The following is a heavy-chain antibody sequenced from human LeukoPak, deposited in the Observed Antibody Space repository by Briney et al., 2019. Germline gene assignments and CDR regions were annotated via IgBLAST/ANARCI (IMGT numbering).Heavy chain of an antibody. V-gene: IGHV3-23*01. D-gene: IGHD3-22*01. CDR3: AKDPFLTYYYDSSGDY. J-gene: IGHJ4*02. Sequence: PGGSLRLSCAASGFTFSSYAVNWVRQAPGKGLEWVSTISDSGRDTFYADSVKGRFTISRDNSKNTLYLQMNSLRAEDTAVYYCAKDPFLTYYYDSSGDYWGQGTLVTVSS. CDR2: ISDSGRDT. CDR1: GFTFSSYA.